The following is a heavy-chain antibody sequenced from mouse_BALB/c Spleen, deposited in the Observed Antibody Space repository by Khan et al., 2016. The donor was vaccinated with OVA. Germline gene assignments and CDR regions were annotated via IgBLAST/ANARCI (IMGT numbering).Heavy chain of an antibody. CDR3: ARAYYGNYREAMDY. V-gene: IGHV2-6-7*01. CDR1: GFSLTGYG. Sequence: QMQLEESGPGLVAPSQSLFITCTVSGFSLTGYGVNWVRQPPGKGLEWLGMIWGDGSTDYNSALKSRLNLSKDNSKSQVFLKMNSLQTDDTARYYCARAYYGNYREAMDYWGQGTSVTVSS. J-gene: IGHJ4*01. CDR2: IWGDGST. D-gene: IGHD2-10*01.